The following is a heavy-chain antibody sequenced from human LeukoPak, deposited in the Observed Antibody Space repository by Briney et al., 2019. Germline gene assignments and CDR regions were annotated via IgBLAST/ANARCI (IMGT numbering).Heavy chain of an antibody. D-gene: IGHD3-10*01. CDR2: IIPIFGIA. Sequence: ASVKVSCKASGGTFSSYAISWVRQAPGQGLERMGRIIPIFGIANYAQKFQGRVTITADKSTSTAYMELSSLRSEDTAVYYCARGITSLSGHYYYYGMDVWGQGTTVTVSS. V-gene: IGHV1-69*04. J-gene: IGHJ6*02. CDR3: ARGITSLSGHYYYYGMDV. CDR1: GGTFSSYA.